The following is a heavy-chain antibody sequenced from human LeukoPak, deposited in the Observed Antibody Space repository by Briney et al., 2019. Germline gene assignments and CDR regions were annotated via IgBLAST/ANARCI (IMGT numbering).Heavy chain of an antibody. J-gene: IGHJ4*02. CDR1: GFTFSSYS. CDR2: IDITTTFI. CDR3: ARVEWSAVTRTLDN. V-gene: IGHV3-21*01. D-gene: IGHD3-3*01. Sequence: GVSLRLSCAASGFTFSSYSMIGVRQAPGRGREGVSSIDITTTFIYYADSVKGRFTISRDNARNSLYLQMSSLRVEDTGVYYCARVEWSAVTRTLDNWGQGTLVTVSS.